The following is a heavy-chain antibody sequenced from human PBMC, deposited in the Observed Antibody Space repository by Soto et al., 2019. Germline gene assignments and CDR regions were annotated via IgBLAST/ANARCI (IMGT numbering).Heavy chain of an antibody. CDR2: IYSGGST. J-gene: IGHJ4*02. Sequence: EVQLVESGGGLVQPGGSLRLSCAASGFTVNNSYMNWVRQAPGKGLEWVSVIYSGGSTYYAASVKGRFTISRDNFKNTFDLQGRGLRAGDRGGYNCARGGGGGLDYWGQGTLVTVSS. CDR1: GFTVNNSY. CDR3: ARGGGGGLDY. D-gene: IGHD3-16*01. V-gene: IGHV3-66*01.